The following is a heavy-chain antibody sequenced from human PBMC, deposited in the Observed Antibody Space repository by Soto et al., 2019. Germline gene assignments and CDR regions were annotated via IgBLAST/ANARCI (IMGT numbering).Heavy chain of an antibody. CDR1: GYTFTGYY. J-gene: IGHJ5*02. V-gene: IGHV1-2*04. Sequence: QVQLVQSGAEVKKPGASVKVSCKASGYTFTGYYMHWVRQAPGQGLEWMGWINPNSGGTNYAQKFQGWVTLTRDPSISTAYVELSRLRSDDTAVYYCASSPKATSNWFDPWGQGTLVTVSS. CDR2: INPNSGGT. CDR3: ASSPKATSNWFDP. D-gene: IGHD5-12*01.